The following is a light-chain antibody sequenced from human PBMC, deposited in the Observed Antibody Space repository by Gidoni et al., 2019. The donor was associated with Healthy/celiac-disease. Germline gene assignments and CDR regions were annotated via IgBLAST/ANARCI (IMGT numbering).Light chain of an antibody. CDR1: SGDVGGYNY. Sequence: QSALTQPSSVSGSPGQSITISCTGTSGDVGGYNYVSWYQQHPDKAPKLMIYDVSHRPSGVSKRFSGSKSGNTASLTISGLQAEDEADYYCSSYTSSSTPLFGGGTKLTVL. J-gene: IGLJ2*01. CDR3: SSYTSSSTPL. CDR2: DVS. V-gene: IGLV2-14*03.